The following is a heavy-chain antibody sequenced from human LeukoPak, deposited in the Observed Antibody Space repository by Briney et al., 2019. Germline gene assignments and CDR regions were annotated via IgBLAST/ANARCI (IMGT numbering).Heavy chain of an antibody. D-gene: IGHD6-13*01. Sequence: PSETLSLTCTVSGGSISSYYWSWIRQPAGKGLEWIGRIYTSGSTNYNPSLTSRVTMSVDTSKNQFSLTLSSVPPADPAVSYCTRRIAAADPSSFDYGGQEPWSPSPQ. CDR1: GGSISSYY. V-gene: IGHV4-4*07. CDR2: IYTSGST. J-gene: IGHJ4*01. CDR3: TRRIAAADPSSFDY.